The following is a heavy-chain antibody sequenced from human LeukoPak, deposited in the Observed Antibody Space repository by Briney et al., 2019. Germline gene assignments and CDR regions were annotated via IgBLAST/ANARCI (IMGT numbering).Heavy chain of an antibody. CDR1: GYTFTSYD. V-gene: IGHV1-8*01. CDR2: MNPNSGNT. D-gene: IGHD5-18*01. J-gene: IGHJ4*02. CDR3: ASSIGSYGYPPYFDY. Sequence: GASVKVSCKASGYTFTSYDINWVRQATGQGLEWMGWMNPNSGNTGYAQKFQGRVTMTRNTSISTAYMELSSLRSEDTAVYYCASSIGSYGYPPYFDYWGQGTLVTVSS.